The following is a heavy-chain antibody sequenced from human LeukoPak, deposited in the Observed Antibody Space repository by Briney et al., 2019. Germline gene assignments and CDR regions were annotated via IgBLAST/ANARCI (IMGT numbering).Heavy chain of an antibody. J-gene: IGHJ4*02. D-gene: IGHD3-16*01. V-gene: IGHV4-61*02. CDR1: GGSISSGSYY. CDR3: ARDWAL. Sequence: SETLSLTCTVSGGSISSGSYYWSWIRQPAGKGLEWIGRIYTSGSTNYNPSLKSRVTISVDTSKNQFSLKLSSVTAADTAVYYCARDWALWGQGTLVTVSS. CDR2: IYTSGST.